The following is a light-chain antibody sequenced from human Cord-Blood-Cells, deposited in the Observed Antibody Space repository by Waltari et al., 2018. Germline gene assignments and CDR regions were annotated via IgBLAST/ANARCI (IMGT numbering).Light chain of an antibody. Sequence: EIVMTQSPATLSVSPGERATLSCRASQSVSSNLAWYQQKPGQAPRPLIYGASTRATGIPARFSGSGSGTEFTLTICSLQSEDFAVYYCQQYNNWPPLTFGGGTKVEIK. J-gene: IGKJ4*01. V-gene: IGKV3-15*01. CDR1: QSVSSN. CDR3: QQYNNWPPLT. CDR2: GAS.